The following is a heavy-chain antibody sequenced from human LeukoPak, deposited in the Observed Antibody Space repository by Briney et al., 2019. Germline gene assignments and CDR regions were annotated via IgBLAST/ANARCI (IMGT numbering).Heavy chain of an antibody. CDR3: TTLTVARNFDY. Sequence: GGSLRLSCAASGFSFSVYEMHWVRQAPGKGLEWISDISISGTTTYYADSVKGRFTISRDNAKNSLYLQMNSLRAEDTAVYYCTTLTVARNFDYWGQGALVTVSS. CDR1: GFSFSVYE. D-gene: IGHD5-12*01. CDR2: ISISGTTT. J-gene: IGHJ4*02. V-gene: IGHV3-48*03.